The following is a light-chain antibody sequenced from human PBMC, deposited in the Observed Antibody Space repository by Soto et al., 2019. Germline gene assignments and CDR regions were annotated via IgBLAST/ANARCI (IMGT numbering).Light chain of an antibody. CDR1: QRVGND. CDR3: QHYNTWPWT. J-gene: IGKJ1*01. V-gene: IGKV3-15*01. CDR2: GAS. Sequence: ETVMTQSPAALSVSPGQGATLSCRASQRVGNDVAWYQQKPGQAPRLLIYGASTRATAIPARFSASGSETEFILTISSLQSEDSATYYCQHYNTWPWTFGQGTKVDIK.